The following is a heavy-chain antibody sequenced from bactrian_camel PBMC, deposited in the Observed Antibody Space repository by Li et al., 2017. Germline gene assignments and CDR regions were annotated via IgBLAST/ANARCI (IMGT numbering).Heavy chain of an antibody. D-gene: IGHD5*01. CDR2: FDSAGRM. CDR3: AAGRWVGLASKCPTMEYMYGS. CDR1: GYTYSTYC. V-gene: IGHV3S55*01. Sequence: VQLVESGGGSVQAGGSLRLSCATSGYTYSTYCMGWFRQAPGKEREAVALFDSAGRMEYADSVKGRFTISKDNAKNFLYPQMNVLKPEDTAMYYCAAGRWVGLASKCPTMEYMYGSWGRGTQVTVS. J-gene: IGHJ4*01.